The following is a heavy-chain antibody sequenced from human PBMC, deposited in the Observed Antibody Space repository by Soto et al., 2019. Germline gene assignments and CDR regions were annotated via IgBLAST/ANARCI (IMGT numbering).Heavy chain of an antibody. CDR3: ARSWPRIVVVKYPFDP. D-gene: IGHD3-22*01. CDR2: ISAYNGNT. V-gene: IGHV1-18*01. J-gene: IGHJ5*02. Sequence: QVQLVQSGAAVKKPGASVKVSCKASGYTFTSYGIIWVRQAPGQGLEWMGWISAYNGNTNYAQKLQGRVTMTTDTYTSTADMELRSLRSDATAVYYCARSWPRIVVVKYPFDPWGQGTLVTVSS. CDR1: GYTFTSYG.